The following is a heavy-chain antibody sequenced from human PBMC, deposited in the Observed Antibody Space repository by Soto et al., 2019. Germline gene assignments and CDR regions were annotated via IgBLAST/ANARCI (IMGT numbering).Heavy chain of an antibody. CDR1: GYTFTSYA. V-gene: IGHV1-8*01. D-gene: IGHD5-12*01. CDR2: TNPNSGNT. Sequence: QVQLVQSGAEVKKPGASVKVSCKASGYTFTSYAITWVRQATGQGLEWMGWTNPNSGNTGYAQKFQGRVTMTTNTSISTAYMELSSLRSEDTAVYYCARDGDYTVGTTGSWVDPWGQGTLVTVSS. J-gene: IGHJ5*02. CDR3: ARDGDYTVGTTGSWVDP.